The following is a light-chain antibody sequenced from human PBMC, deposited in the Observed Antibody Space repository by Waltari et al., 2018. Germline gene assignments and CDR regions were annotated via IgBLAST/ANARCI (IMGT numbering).Light chain of an antibody. V-gene: IGKV1-39*01. Sequence: DIQMTQSPSSLSASVGDRVTITCRASQSISNYLNWYQQKPGKAPKLLIYAASTLQSGAPSRFSGSGSGTDFPLTISSLQPEDFATYYCQQSYNTPTLGPGTKVEI. CDR1: QSISNY. CDR3: QQSYNTPT. CDR2: AAS. J-gene: IGKJ3*01.